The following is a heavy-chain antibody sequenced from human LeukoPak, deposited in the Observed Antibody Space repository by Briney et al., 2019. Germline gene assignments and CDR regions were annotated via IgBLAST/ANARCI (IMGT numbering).Heavy chain of an antibody. J-gene: IGHJ4*02. V-gene: IGHV1-18*01. CDR3: ARASTLVTFGGVIVPGGDY. CDR2: ISAYNGNT. CDR1: GYTFTSYG. Sequence: GASVKVSCKASGYTFTSYGISWVRQAPGQGLEWMGWISAYNGNTNYAQKLQGGVTMTTDTSTSTAYMELRSLRSDDTAVYYCARASTLVTFGGVIVPGGDYWGQGTLVTVSS. D-gene: IGHD3-16*02.